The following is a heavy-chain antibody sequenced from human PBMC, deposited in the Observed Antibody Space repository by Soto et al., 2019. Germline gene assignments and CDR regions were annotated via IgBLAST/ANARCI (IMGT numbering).Heavy chain of an antibody. D-gene: IGHD3-10*01. Sequence: ASVKVSCKASGGTFSSYAISWVRQAPGQGLEWMGRIIPILGIANYAQKFQGRVTITADKSTSTAYMELSSLRSEDTAVYYCAVGYYYGSGRTLNWFDPWGQGTLVTVSS. CDR3: AVGYYYGSGRTLNWFDP. CDR1: GGTFSSYA. CDR2: IIPILGIA. V-gene: IGHV1-69*04. J-gene: IGHJ5*02.